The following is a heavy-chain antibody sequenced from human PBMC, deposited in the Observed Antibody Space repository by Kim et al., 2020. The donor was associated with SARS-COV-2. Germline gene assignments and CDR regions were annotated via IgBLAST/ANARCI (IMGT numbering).Heavy chain of an antibody. CDR2: ISYDGSNK. V-gene: IGHV3-30-3*01. CDR3: ARAEYYYYMDV. J-gene: IGHJ6*03. CDR1: GFTFSSYA. Sequence: GGSLRLSCAASGFTFSSYAMHWVRQAPGKGLEWVAVISYDGSNKYYADSVKGRFTISRDNSKNTLYLQMNSLRAEDTAVCYGARAEYYYYMDVWGKGTT.